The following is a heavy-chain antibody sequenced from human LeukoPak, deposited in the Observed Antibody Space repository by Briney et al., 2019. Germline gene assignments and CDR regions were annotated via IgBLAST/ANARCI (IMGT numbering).Heavy chain of an antibody. CDR3: ARQNGDCSGGSCYYHADY. V-gene: IGHV4-34*01. J-gene: IGHJ4*02. CDR2: INHSGST. D-gene: IGHD2-15*01. CDR1: GGSFSGYC. Sequence: SETLSLTCAVYGGSFSGYCWSWIRQPPGKGLEWIGEINHSGSTNYNPSLKSRVTISVDTSKNQFSLKLSSVTAADTAVYYCARQNGDCSGGSCYYHADYWGQGTLVTVSS.